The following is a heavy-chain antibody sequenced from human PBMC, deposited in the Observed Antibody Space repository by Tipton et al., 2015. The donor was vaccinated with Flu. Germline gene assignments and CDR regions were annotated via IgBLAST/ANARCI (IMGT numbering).Heavy chain of an antibody. CDR2: INHRGST. V-gene: IGHV4-34*01. D-gene: IGHD1-26*01. J-gene: IGHJ4*02. CDR1: GGSFSGYY. Sequence: TLSLTCAVYGGSFSGYYWSWIRQPPGKGLEWIGEINHRGSTNYNPSLKSRVTISVDTSKNQFSLKLSSVTAADTAVYYCARGIVGVWGQGTLVTVSS. CDR3: ARGIVGV.